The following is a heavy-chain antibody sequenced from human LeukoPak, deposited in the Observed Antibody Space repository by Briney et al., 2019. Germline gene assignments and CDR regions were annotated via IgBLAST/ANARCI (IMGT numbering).Heavy chain of an antibody. D-gene: IGHD3-22*01. J-gene: IGHJ4*02. CDR1: GFTFSSYA. CDR3: AKGPQNYYYDSSGLSGY. Sequence: PGGSLRLSFAASGFTFSSYAMSWVRQAPGKGLEWVSAISGSGGSTYYADSVKGRFTISRDNSKNTLYLQMNSLRAEDTAVYYCAKGPQNYYYDSSGLSGYWGQGTLVTVSS. V-gene: IGHV3-23*01. CDR2: ISGSGGST.